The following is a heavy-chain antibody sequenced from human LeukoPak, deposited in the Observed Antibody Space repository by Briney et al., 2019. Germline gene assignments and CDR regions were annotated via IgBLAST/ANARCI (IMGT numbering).Heavy chain of an antibody. Sequence: GGSLRLSCAASGFTFSDYAMGWVRQAPGKGLEWVSSISGSGDSPNSADSVKGRFSISRDNSKNTLYLQMNSLRTEDTAVFYCARDRDLLTGNYYGYWGQGTLVTVSS. J-gene: IGHJ4*02. CDR1: GFTFSDYA. V-gene: IGHV3-23*01. CDR2: ISGSGDSP. CDR3: ARDRDLLTGNYYGY. D-gene: IGHD3-9*01.